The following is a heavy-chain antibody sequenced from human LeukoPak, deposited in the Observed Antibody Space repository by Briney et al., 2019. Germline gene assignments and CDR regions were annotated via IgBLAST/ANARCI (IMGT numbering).Heavy chain of an antibody. Sequence: ASVKVSCKASGGTFSSYAISWVRQAPGQGLEWMGWINTNTGNPTYAQGFTGRFVFSLDTSVSTAYLQISSLKAEDTAVYYCARAGVVVTVLYAFDIWGQGTMVTVSS. CDR1: GGTFSSYA. J-gene: IGHJ3*02. D-gene: IGHD2-21*02. V-gene: IGHV7-4-1*02. CDR3: ARAGVVVTVLYAFDI. CDR2: INTNTGNP.